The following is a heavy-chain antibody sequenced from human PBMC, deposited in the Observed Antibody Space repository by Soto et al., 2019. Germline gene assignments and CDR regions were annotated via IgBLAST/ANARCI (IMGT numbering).Heavy chain of an antibody. J-gene: IGHJ4*02. CDR3: ASRDPGTSVDY. D-gene: IGHD1-7*01. V-gene: IGHV4-59*01. Sequence: SLTSTVSGGSISSYYWSLIRQPPGKGLEWIGYIYYSGSTNYNPSLKSRVTISVDTSKNQFSLKLSSVTAADTAVYYCASRDPGTSVDYWGQGTLVTVSS. CDR1: GGSISSYY. CDR2: IYYSGST.